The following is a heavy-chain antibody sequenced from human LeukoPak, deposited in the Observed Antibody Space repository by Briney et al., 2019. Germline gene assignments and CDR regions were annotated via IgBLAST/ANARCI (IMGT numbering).Heavy chain of an antibody. CDR1: GFTVSSNY. J-gene: IGHJ6*02. Sequence: SGGSLRLSCAASGFTVSSNYMSWVRQAPGKGLEWVSVIYSGGSTYYADSVKGRFTISRDNSKNTLYPQMNSLRAEDTAVYYCARETRQYYYYGMDVWGQGTTVTVSS. CDR2: IYSGGST. CDR3: ARETRQYYYYGMDV. V-gene: IGHV3-66*01.